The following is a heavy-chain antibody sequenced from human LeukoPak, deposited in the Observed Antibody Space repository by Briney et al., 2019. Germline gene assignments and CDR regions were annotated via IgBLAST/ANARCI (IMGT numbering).Heavy chain of an antibody. CDR3: TTQIRGVIIGDLGMDV. V-gene: IGHV3-23*01. J-gene: IGHJ6*02. Sequence: GGSLRLSCAASGFTFDTYAMSWVRQAPGKGLEWVSTMSGSGGRTFYGDSVKGRFAISRDRSKNTLYLQMNSLKTEDTAVYYCTTQIRGVIIGDLGMDVWGQGTTVTVSS. CDR2: MSGSGGRT. D-gene: IGHD3-10*01. CDR1: GFTFDTYA.